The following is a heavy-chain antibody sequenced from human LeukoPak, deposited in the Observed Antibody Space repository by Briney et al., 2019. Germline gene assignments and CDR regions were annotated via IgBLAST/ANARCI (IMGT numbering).Heavy chain of an antibody. CDR1: GYTFTGYY. D-gene: IGHD2-2*01. CDR2: INPNSGGT. CDR3: AREGYCNSTSCYKPFDY. Sequence: ASVKVSCKASGYTFTGYYIHWVRQAPGQGLEWMGWINPNSGGTNYAQKLQGRVTMTTDTSTSTAYMELRSLRSDDTAVYYCAREGYCNSTSCYKPFDYWGQGTLVTVSS. V-gene: IGHV1-2*02. J-gene: IGHJ4*02.